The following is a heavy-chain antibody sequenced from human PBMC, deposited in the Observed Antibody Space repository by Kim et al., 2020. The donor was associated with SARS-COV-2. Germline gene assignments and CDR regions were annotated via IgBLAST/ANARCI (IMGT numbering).Heavy chain of an antibody. J-gene: IGHJ4*02. Sequence: PSLRRRVTISLDTSKNQFSLKLSSVTAADTAVYYCARTVVVITSGYYFDYWCQGTLVTVSS. D-gene: IGHD3-22*01. V-gene: IGHV4-31*02. CDR3: ARTVVVITSGYYFDY.